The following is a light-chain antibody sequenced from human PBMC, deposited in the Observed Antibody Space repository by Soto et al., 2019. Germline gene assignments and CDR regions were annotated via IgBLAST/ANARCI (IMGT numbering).Light chain of an antibody. CDR1: QTISSS. CDR2: SAS. J-gene: IGKJ4*01. Sequence: DIQMTQSPSSLSTSDGDRVTITCRASQTISSSLNWYQQKPGKAPKLLIYSASSLQSGVPSRFSGSGSGTDFTLTISSLQPEDSGSFYCQQSYSTPLTFGGGTKVEIK. CDR3: QQSYSTPLT. V-gene: IGKV1-39*01.